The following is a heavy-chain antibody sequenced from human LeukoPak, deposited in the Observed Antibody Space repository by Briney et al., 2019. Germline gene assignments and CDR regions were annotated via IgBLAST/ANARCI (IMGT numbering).Heavy chain of an antibody. Sequence: ASVKNSCKASGYTFTGYYMHWVRQAPGQGLEWMGWINPNSGGTNYAQKFQGRVTMTRDTSTSTVYMELSSLRSEDSAVYYCARWTTTYLDYWGQGTLVTVSS. V-gene: IGHV1-2*02. CDR2: INPNSGGT. CDR3: ARWTTTYLDY. D-gene: IGHD4-11*01. CDR1: GYTFTGYY. J-gene: IGHJ4*02.